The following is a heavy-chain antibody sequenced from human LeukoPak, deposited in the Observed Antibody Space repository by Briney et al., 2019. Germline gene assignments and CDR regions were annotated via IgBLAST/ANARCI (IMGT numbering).Heavy chain of an antibody. CDR3: ARHRYSSRGYYYYMDV. Sequence: SQTLSLTCTVSGGSISSSSYYWGWIRQPPGKGLEWIGGIYYSGSTYYNPSLKSRVTISVDTSKNQFSLKLSSVTAADTAVYYCARHRYSSRGYYYYMDVWGKGTTVTVSS. J-gene: IGHJ6*03. CDR1: GGSISSSSYY. V-gene: IGHV4-39*01. D-gene: IGHD6-13*01. CDR2: IYYSGST.